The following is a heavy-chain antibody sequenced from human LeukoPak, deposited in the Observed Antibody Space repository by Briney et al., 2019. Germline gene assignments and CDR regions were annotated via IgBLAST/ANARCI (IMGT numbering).Heavy chain of an antibody. J-gene: IGHJ5*01. Sequence: ASVKVSCKASGYTFTGYYIHWVRQAPGQGLEWMGWINPQSGGTNSAQKFQGRLTVTRDTSISAVCMDLRRLRYDDTAVYYCARSLSITMVRGVNIGANWFDSWGQGTLVTVSS. CDR1: GYTFTGYY. D-gene: IGHD3-10*01. CDR3: ARSLSITMVRGVNIGANWFDS. V-gene: IGHV1-2*02. CDR2: INPQSGGT.